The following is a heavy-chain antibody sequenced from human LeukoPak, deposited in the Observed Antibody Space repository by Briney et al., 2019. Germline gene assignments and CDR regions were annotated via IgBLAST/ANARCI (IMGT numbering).Heavy chain of an antibody. CDR1: GLTFSSSW. CDR2: INPDGNKK. Sequence: GGALRLSCAVSGLTFSSSWMDWVRQAPGKGLEWVASINPDGNKKYSADSVKGRFTISRDNAENSLYLQMNSLRVEDTAFYYCARDLAYSRLDYWGQGMLVTVSS. CDR3: ARDLAYSRLDY. V-gene: IGHV3-7*01. J-gene: IGHJ4*02. D-gene: IGHD5-18*01.